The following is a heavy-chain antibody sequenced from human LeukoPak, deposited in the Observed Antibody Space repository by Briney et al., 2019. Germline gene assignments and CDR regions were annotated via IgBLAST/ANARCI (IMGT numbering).Heavy chain of an antibody. J-gene: IGHJ4*02. V-gene: IGHV4-59*08. Sequence: PSETLSLTCTVSGGSITSYYWSWIRQPPGKGLEWIGYIYYSGSTNYNPSLKSRLSISVDASKNQFSLKLSSVTATDTAVYYCASLTTVTQGYFDSWGQGTLVTVSS. CDR2: IYYSGST. CDR3: ASLTTVTQGYFDS. CDR1: GGSITSYY. D-gene: IGHD4-17*01.